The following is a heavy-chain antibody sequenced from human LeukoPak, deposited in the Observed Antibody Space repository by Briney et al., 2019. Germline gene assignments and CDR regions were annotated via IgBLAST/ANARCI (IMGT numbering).Heavy chain of an antibody. V-gene: IGHV4-34*01. CDR2: INHSGST. Sequence: PSETLSLTCAVYGGSFSGYYWSWIRQPPGKGLEWIGEINHSGSTNYYPSLKSRVTISVDTSKNQFSLKLSSVTAADTAVYYCARVGGAAAGFDYWGQGTLVTVSS. J-gene: IGHJ4*02. D-gene: IGHD6-13*01. CDR1: GGSFSGYY. CDR3: ARVGGAAAGFDY.